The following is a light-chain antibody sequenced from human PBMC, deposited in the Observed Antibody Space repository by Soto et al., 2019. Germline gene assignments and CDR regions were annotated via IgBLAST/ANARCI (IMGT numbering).Light chain of an antibody. V-gene: IGLV2-8*02. J-gene: IGLJ1*01. Sequence: QCDLPKAPSASRSPGESVTISCTGTSSDVGGYNYVSWYQQHPGKAPKLMIYEVSKRPSGVPDRFSGSKSGNTASLTVSGLQAEDEADYYCSSYAGSNLYVFGTGTKVTVL. CDR3: SSYAGSNLYV. CDR1: SSDVGGYNY. CDR2: EVS.